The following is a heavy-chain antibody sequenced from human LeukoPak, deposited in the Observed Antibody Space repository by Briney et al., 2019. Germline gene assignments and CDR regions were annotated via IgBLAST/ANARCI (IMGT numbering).Heavy chain of an antibody. CDR3: ARWYSSSWYGWFDP. CDR1: GYTFTGYY. D-gene: IGHD6-13*01. CDR2: INPNSGGT. Sequence: GSVKFSCKASGYTFTGYYRHWVRRAPGQGLEWMGWINPNSGGTNYAQKFQGRVTMTRDPSISTAYMELSRLRSDDTAVYYCARWYSSSWYGWFDPWGQGTLVTVSS. V-gene: IGHV1-2*02. J-gene: IGHJ5*02.